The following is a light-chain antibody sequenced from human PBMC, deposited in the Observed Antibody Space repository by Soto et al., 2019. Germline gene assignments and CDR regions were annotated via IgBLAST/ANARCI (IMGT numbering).Light chain of an antibody. V-gene: IGLV2-14*03. J-gene: IGLJ1*01. CDR2: DVT. CDR3: SSHTSSTALV. CDR1: DSDIGGYDH. Sequence: TGTDSDIGGYDHVSWYQQHPGKAPKLLIYDVTNRPSGVSSRFSGSKAGRTASLTISGLQTEDEADYYCSSHTSSTALVFGTGTKVTVL.